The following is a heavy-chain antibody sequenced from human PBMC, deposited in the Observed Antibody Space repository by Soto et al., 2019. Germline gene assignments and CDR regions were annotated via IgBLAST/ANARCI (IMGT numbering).Heavy chain of an antibody. V-gene: IGHV4-59*01. Sequence: SETLSLTCTVSGGSISSFYWSWIRQPPGKGLEWIGFIYYNGSTNYNPSLKSRVTISVDTSRNQFSLKLSSVTAADTAVYYCARADYGLDFDYWGQGTLVTVS. CDR3: ARADYGLDFDY. J-gene: IGHJ4*02. CDR1: GGSISSFY. CDR2: IYYNGST. D-gene: IGHD4-17*01.